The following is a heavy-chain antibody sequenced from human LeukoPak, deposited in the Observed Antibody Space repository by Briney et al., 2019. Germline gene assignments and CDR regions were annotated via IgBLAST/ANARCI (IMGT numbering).Heavy chain of an antibody. V-gene: IGHV3-72*01. CDR1: GFSSSDQY. J-gene: IGHJ3*01. D-gene: IGHD2-8*01. CDR3: VIRSFAACTL. Sequence: PGGSLRLSCAASGFSSSDQYMDWVRQAPGKGLEWVGRTTDKAHSYTAQYATSVKGRFTISRDESENSLYLQMNAVKTEDTAVYYCVIRSFAACTLWGQGTMVTVSS. CDR2: TTDKAHSYTA.